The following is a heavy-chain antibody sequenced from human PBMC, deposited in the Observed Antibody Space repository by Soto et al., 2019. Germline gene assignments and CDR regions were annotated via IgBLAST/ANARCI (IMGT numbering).Heavy chain of an antibody. J-gene: IGHJ4*02. CDR2: ISYDGSNK. D-gene: IGHD6-13*01. Sequence: QVQLVESGGGVVQPGRSLRLSCAASGFTFSSYAMHWVRQAPGKGLEWVAVISYDGSNKYYADSVNGRFTISRDNSKNTLYLQMNSLRAEDTAVYYCARDRIYSSSWHDYWGQGTLVTVSS. CDR1: GFTFSSYA. V-gene: IGHV3-30-3*01. CDR3: ARDRIYSSSWHDY.